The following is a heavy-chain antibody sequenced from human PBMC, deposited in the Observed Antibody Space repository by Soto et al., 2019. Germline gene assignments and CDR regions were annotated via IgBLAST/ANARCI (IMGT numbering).Heavy chain of an antibody. CDR1: GYTFTGYY. CDR2: INPNSGGT. V-gene: IGHV1-2*02. CDR3: ARDSPHYDILTGFAFSGAGDY. J-gene: IGHJ4*02. D-gene: IGHD3-9*01. Sequence: ASVKVSCKASGYTFTGYYMHWVRQAPGQGLEWMGWINPNSGGTNYAQKFQGRVTMTRDTSISTAYMELSRLRSDDTAVYYCARDSPHYDILTGFAFSGAGDYCGQRTLVTVSS.